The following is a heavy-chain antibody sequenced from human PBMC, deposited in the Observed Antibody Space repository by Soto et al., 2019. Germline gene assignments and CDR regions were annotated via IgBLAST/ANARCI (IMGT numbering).Heavy chain of an antibody. J-gene: IGHJ6*03. CDR2: INHSGST. Sequence: ETLSLTCAVYGGSFSGYYWSWIRQPPGKGLEWIGEINHSGSTNYNPSLKSRVTISVDTSKNQFSLKLSSVTAADTAVYYCARRRRPAAIFYYYYMVVWGKGTTVNV. V-gene: IGHV4-34*01. CDR1: GGSFSGYY. D-gene: IGHD2-2*01. CDR3: ARRRRPAAIFYYYYMVV.